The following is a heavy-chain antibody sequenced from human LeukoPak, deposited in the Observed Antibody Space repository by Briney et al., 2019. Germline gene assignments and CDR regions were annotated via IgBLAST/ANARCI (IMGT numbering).Heavy chain of an antibody. V-gene: IGHV4-59*01. D-gene: IGHD6-13*01. J-gene: IGHJ5*02. CDR2: IYYSGST. CDR1: GGSISSYY. CDR3: ARARGIAAAVDNWFNP. Sequence: SETLSLTCTVSGGSISSYYWSWIRQPPGKGLEWIGYIYYSGSTNYNPSLKSRVTISVDTSKNQFSLKLSSVTAADTAVYYCARARGIAAAVDNWFNPWGQGTLVTVSS.